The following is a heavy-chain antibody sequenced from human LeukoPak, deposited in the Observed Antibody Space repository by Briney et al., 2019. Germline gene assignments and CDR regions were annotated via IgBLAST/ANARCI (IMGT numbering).Heavy chain of an antibody. CDR1: GFTFSNAW. CDR2: INWNGGST. V-gene: IGHV3-20*01. CDR3: ARDHSSSWYEGFDP. J-gene: IGHJ5*02. D-gene: IGHD6-13*01. Sequence: PGGSLRLSCAASGFTFSNAWMSWVRQAPGKGLEWVSGINWNGGSTGYADSVKGRFTISRDNAKNSLYLQMNSLRAEDTALYHCARDHSSSWYEGFDPWGQGTLVTVSS.